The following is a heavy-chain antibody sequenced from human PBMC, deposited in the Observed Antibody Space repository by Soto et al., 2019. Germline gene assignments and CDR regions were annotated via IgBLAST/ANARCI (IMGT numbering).Heavy chain of an antibody. J-gene: IGHJ4*02. CDR3: VKGAWLDY. V-gene: IGHV3-23*01. CDR1: GFTFSTFD. D-gene: IGHD6-19*01. Sequence: GGSLRLSCAASGFTFSTFDMSWVRQPPGKGLEWVSVISGRDDSANYADSVKGRFTISKDESSNTLYLQMNNLRAEDTTVYYCVKGAWLDYWGQGTLVTVSS. CDR2: ISGRDDSA.